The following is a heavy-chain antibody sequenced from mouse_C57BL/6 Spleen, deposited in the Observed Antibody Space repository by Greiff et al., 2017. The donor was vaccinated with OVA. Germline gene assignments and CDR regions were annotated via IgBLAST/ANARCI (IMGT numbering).Heavy chain of an antibody. V-gene: IGHV3-6*01. CDR3: ARGGIYDGYPAWFAY. CDR2: ISYDGSN. CDR1: GYSITSGYY. D-gene: IGHD2-3*01. Sequence: EVQLQQSGPGLVKPSQSLSLTCSVTGYSITSGYYWNWLRQFPGNKLEWMGYISYDGSNKYNPSLKNRISITRDTSKNQFFLKLNSVTTEDTATYYCARGGIYDGYPAWFAYWGQGTLVTVSA. J-gene: IGHJ3*01.